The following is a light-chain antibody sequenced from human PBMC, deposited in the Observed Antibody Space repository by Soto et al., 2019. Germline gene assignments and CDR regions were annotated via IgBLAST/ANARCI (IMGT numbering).Light chain of an antibody. CDR1: QSVSSN. V-gene: IGKV3-15*01. CDR3: QQYNHWPRT. Sequence: EIVMTQSPVTLSVSPGERTTLSCRASQSVSSNLAWYQQRPGQAPRLLIYDASTRATGIPSRFSGSGSGTEFTLTISSLQSEYFAVYYCQQYNHWPRTFGRGTKVEI. J-gene: IGKJ1*01. CDR2: DAS.